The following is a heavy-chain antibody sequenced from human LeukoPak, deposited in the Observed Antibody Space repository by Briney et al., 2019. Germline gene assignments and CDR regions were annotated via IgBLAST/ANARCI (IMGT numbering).Heavy chain of an antibody. Sequence: SETLSLTCSVSGGSISSYYWSWIRQPPGKGLEWIGYIYYSGSTYYNPSLRSRVTISVDTSKNQFSLRLSSVTAADTAVYYCARVTGYVVEDYFDYWGQGTLVTVSS. V-gene: IGHV4-59*01. D-gene: IGHD2-15*01. CDR1: GGSISSYY. J-gene: IGHJ4*02. CDR3: ARVTGYVVEDYFDY. CDR2: IYYSGST.